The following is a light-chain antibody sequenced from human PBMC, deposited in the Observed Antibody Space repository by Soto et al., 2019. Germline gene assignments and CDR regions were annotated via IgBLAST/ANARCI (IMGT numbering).Light chain of an antibody. CDR1: RDGIGAYDY. Sequence: QSVLTQPASVSGSPGQSITISCAGTRDGIGAYDYVSWYQQHPGNAPKLLVYEVTNRPSGVSDRFSGSKSGNTASLTISGLQAEDEADYYCNSYTNSSAVVFGGGTKGTVL. V-gene: IGLV2-14*01. CDR3: NSYTNSSAVV. J-gene: IGLJ2*01. CDR2: EVT.